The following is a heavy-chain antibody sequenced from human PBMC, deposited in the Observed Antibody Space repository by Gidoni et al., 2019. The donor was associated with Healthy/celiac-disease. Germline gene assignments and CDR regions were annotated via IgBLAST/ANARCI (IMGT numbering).Heavy chain of an antibody. CDR1: GLTPSRYW. Sequence: ELQLVVSGGCLVQPGASLSLSCAASGLTPSRYWMHWVRQAPGKGLVWVSRINSDGSSTSYADSVKGRFTISRDNAKNTLYLQMNSLRAEDTAVYYCARVPEYCSGGSCYSADDWGQGTLVTVSS. J-gene: IGHJ4*02. CDR3: ARVPEYCSGGSCYSADD. CDR2: INSDGSST. V-gene: IGHV3-74*01. D-gene: IGHD2-15*01.